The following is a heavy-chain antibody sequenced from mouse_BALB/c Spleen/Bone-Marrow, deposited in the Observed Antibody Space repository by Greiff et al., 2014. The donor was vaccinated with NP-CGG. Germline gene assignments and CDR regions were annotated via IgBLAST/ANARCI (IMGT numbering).Heavy chain of an antibody. Sequence: VQLQQSGAELVRPGASVKLSCKASGYTFTSYWINWVKQRPGQGLEWIGNIYPSDSYTNYNQKFKDKATLTVDESSSTAYMQLSSPTSEDSAVYYCTRGTRYYFDYWGQGTTLTVSS. V-gene: IGHV1-69*02. CDR3: TRGTRYYFDY. J-gene: IGHJ2*01. CDR2: IYPSDSYT. D-gene: IGHD3-3*01. CDR1: GYTFTSYW.